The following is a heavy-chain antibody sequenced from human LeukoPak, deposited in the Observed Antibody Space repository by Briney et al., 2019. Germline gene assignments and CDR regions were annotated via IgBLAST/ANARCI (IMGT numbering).Heavy chain of an antibody. J-gene: IGHJ4*02. CDR1: GGTFSSYA. V-gene: IGHV1-3*01. CDR2: ISAGNGNT. CDR3: ARDSGSGNNDY. D-gene: IGHD1-26*01. Sequence: ASVTVSCKASGGTFSSYAISWVRQAPGQGLEWMGWISAGNGNTKYSQNFQGRVTFISNTSATTAFMELSSLRSEDAAVYYCARDSGSGNNDYWGQGTLVTVSS.